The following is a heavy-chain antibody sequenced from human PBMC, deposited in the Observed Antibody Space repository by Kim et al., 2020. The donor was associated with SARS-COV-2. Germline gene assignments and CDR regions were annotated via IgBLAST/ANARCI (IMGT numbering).Heavy chain of an antibody. Sequence: GSLRLSCAASGSIVSYTYMSWVRQAPGKGLEWVSLIRRDGSIYYTDSVKGRFTVSRDLSRNTLYLQMNSLRVEDTAVYYCAREHHCDGYCWGQGTLVTV. CDR3: AREHHCDGYC. D-gene: IGHD2-21*01. V-gene: IGHV3-53*01. CDR1: GSIVSYTY. CDR2: IRRDGSI. J-gene: IGHJ4*02.